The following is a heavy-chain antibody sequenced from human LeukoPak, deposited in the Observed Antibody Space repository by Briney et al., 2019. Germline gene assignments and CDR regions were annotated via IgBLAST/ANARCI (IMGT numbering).Heavy chain of an antibody. CDR2: FYHSGSP. CDR3: ARGYSGWSRRGFDP. D-gene: IGHD6-19*01. CDR1: GGSISNYY. J-gene: IGHJ5*02. V-gene: IGHV4-59*12. Sequence: SETLSLTCTVSGGSISNYYWSWIRQPPGKGLEWIGRFYHSGSPKYNPFLKSRVTISVDKSKNQFSLKLSSVTAADTAVYYCARGYSGWSRRGFDPWGQGTLVTVSS.